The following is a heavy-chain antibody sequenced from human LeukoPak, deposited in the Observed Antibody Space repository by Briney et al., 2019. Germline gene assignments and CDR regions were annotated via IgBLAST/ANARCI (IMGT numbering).Heavy chain of an antibody. D-gene: IGHD6-13*01. CDR3: ARPYSSSWAGWFDP. J-gene: IGHJ5*02. CDR2: IYYSGST. V-gene: IGHV4-34*01. Sequence: SETLSLTCAVYGGSFSGYYWSWIRQPPGKGLEWIGSIYYSGSTYYNPSLKSRVTISVDTSKNQFSLKLSSVTAADTAVYYCARPYSSSWAGWFDPWGQGTLVTVSS. CDR1: GGSFSGYY.